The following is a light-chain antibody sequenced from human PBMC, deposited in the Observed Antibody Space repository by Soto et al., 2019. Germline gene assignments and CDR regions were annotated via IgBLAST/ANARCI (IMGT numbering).Light chain of an antibody. J-gene: IGKJ1*01. Sequence: DIPITQSASTLSASLGDRFTITCRASESIRTWLAWYQHKPGKAPKFLIYDASSLESGVPSRFSGSGSGTEFTLTISSLQTDDFATYYCQQYNSYWTFGQGAKVDI. CDR1: ESIRTW. V-gene: IGKV1-5*01. CDR2: DAS. CDR3: QQYNSYWT.